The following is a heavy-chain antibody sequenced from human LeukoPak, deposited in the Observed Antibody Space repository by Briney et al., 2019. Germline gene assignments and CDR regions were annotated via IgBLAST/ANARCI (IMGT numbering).Heavy chain of an antibody. D-gene: IGHD3-22*01. CDR2: INWNGRAI. V-gene: IGHV3-20*04. CDR3: ARGVTHYYDSSGYYPGFDY. J-gene: IGHJ4*02. CDR1: GFNFDDYG. Sequence: PGGSLRLSCAASGFNFDDYGMSWVRQAPGKGLEWVSGINWNGRAIGYADSVKGRFTISRDDAKNSLYLQMNSLRAEDTAVYYCARGVTHYYDSSGYYPGFDYWGQGTLVTVSS.